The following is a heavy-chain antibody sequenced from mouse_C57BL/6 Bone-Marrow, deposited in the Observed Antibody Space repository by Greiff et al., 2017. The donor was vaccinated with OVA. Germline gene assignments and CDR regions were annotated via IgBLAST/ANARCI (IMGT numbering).Heavy chain of an antibody. CDR1: GYSITSDY. V-gene: IGHV3-8*01. D-gene: IGHD1-1*02. J-gene: IGHJ2*01. CDR3: ARSIVLWGYFDY. Sequence: EVMLVESGPGLVKPSQSLSLTCSATGYSITSDYWNWIRKFPGNKLEYMGYISYSGSTYYNPSLKSRISITRDTSKNQYYLQLNSVTTEDTATSYCARSIVLWGYFDYWGQGTTLTVSS. CDR2: ISYSGST.